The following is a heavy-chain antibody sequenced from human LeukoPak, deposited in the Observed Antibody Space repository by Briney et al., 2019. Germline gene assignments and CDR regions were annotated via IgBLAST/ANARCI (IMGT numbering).Heavy chain of an antibody. CDR1: GGSVSSGSYY. Sequence: SETLSLTCTVSGGSVSSGSYYWSWIRQPPGKGLEWIGYIYYSGSTNYNPSLKSRVTISVDTSKNQFSLKLSSVTAADTAVYYCARDDGSFDYWGQGTLVTVSS. CDR3: ARDDGSFDY. V-gene: IGHV4-61*01. CDR2: IYYSGST. D-gene: IGHD3-10*01. J-gene: IGHJ4*02.